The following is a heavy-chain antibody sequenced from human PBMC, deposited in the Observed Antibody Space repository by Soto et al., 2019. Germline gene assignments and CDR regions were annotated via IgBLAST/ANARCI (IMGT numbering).Heavy chain of an antibody. Sequence: QVQLVESGGGVVQPGRSLRLSCAASGFTFSSYGMHWVRQAPGKGLEWVAVISYDGSNKYYADSVKGRFTISRDNSKNTLYLQMNSLRAEDTAVYYCAKDREQLVVVDYYYGMDVW. D-gene: IGHD6-6*01. J-gene: IGHJ6*01. CDR1: GFTFSSYG. CDR3: AKDREQLVVVDYYYGMDV. CDR2: ISYDGSNK. V-gene: IGHV3-30*18.